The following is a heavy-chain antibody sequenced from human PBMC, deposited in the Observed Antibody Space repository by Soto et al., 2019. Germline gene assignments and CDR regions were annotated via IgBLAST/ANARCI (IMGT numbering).Heavy chain of an antibody. CDR2: INPTTGAT. Sequence: ASVKVSFKASGYTFTAQYLHWVRKAPGEGLEWVGWINPTTGATRYAQKFQGRVTMTRDTSMSTAYLEVRSLRPDDTAVYYCAKGDSSWVSWFDPWGQGTLVTVSS. V-gene: IGHV1-2*02. J-gene: IGHJ5*02. CDR1: GYTFTAQY. CDR3: AKGDSSWVSWFDP. D-gene: IGHD6-19*01.